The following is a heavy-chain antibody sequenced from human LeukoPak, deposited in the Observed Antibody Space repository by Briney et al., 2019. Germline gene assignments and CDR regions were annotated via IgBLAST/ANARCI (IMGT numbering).Heavy chain of an antibody. J-gene: IGHJ4*02. V-gene: IGHV4-34*01. CDR3: ARVIVARLDY. CDR2: NNHSGST. D-gene: IGHD2-15*01. Sequence: SETLSLTCAVYGGSFSGYYWSWIRQPPGKGLEWIGENNHSGSTNYNPSLKSRVTISVDTSKNQFSLKLSSVTAADTAVYYCARVIVARLDYWGQGTLVTVSS. CDR1: GGSFSGYY.